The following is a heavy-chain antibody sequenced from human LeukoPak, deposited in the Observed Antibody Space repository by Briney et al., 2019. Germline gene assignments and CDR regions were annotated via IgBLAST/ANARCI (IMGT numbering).Heavy chain of an antibody. V-gene: IGHV4-59*08. CDR1: GGSITGYY. D-gene: IGHD6-19*01. J-gene: IGHJ4*02. CDR3: ARHSSALGGLYDY. Sequence: SETLSLTCTVSGGSITGYYWSWIRQPPGKGLEWLGYIYYSGSTNYNSSLKSRLPISVDTSKNQFSLKLRSVTAADTAAYYCARHSSALGGLYDYWGQGTLVTVSS. CDR2: IYYSGST.